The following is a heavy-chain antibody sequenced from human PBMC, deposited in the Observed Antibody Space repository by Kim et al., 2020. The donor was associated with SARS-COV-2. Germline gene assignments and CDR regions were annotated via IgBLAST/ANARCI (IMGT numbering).Heavy chain of an antibody. Sequence: AQKCQGRVPITADESTSTAYMELSSLRSEDTAVYYCARVEVRSGAYYFDYWGQGTLVTVSS. D-gene: IGHD3-3*01. J-gene: IGHJ4*02. V-gene: IGHV1-69*01. CDR3: ARVEVRSGAYYFDY.